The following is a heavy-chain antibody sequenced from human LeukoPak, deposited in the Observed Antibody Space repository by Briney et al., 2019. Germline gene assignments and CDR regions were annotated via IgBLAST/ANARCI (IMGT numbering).Heavy chain of an antibody. CDR2: ISGNGDIT. CDR3: ARGFYDSSGHNWFDP. D-gene: IGHD3-22*01. V-gene: IGHV3-23*01. Sequence: GGSLRLSCAASRFTFNTYAVNWVRQAPGKGLEWVSAISGNGDITYYADSVRGRFTISRDNSKNTLYLQMNSLRAEDTAVYYCARGFYDSSGHNWFDPWGQGTPVTVSS. J-gene: IGHJ5*02. CDR1: RFTFNTYA.